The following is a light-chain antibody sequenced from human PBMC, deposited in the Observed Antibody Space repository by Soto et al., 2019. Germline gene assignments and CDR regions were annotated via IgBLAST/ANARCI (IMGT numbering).Light chain of an antibody. Sequence: DIQMTQSPSSLYASVGDRVTITCRASESISRHLNWYQQKPGKAPKILIYAASSLQNGVPSRFRGSGSGTDFTLTITNLQPEDFATYYCHQTYSTLSLTFGQGTLL. CDR1: ESISRH. V-gene: IGKV1-39*01. J-gene: IGKJ5*01. CDR2: AAS. CDR3: HQTYSTLSLT.